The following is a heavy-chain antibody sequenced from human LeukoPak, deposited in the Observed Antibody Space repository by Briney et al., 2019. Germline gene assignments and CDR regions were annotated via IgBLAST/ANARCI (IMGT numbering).Heavy chain of an antibody. V-gene: IGHV3-20*04. CDR3: ARGSREDAFDI. CDR2: INWNGGST. CDR1: GFTFDDYG. J-gene: IGHJ3*02. Sequence: GGSLRLSCAASGFTFDDYGMSWVRRAPGKGLDWVSGINWNGGSTGYADSVKGRFTISRDNAKNSLYLQMNSLRAEDTALYYCARGSREDAFDIWGQGTMVTVSS.